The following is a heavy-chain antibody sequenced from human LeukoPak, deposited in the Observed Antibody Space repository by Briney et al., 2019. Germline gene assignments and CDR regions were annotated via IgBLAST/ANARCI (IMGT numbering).Heavy chain of an antibody. V-gene: IGHV3-7*01. CDR3: ATPGYGDYLGY. CDR1: GFTFSNYW. J-gene: IGHJ4*02. D-gene: IGHD4-17*01. Sequence: GGSLRLSCAASGFTFSNYWMSWVRQAPGKGLEWVANIKQDGSEEYFVDSVKGRFTISRDNAKNSLYLQMNSLRAEDTAVYYCATPGYGDYLGYWGQGTLVTVSS. CDR2: IKQDGSEE.